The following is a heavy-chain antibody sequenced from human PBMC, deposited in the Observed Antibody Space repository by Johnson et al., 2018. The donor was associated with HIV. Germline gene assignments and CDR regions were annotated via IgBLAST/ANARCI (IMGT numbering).Heavy chain of an antibody. Sequence: QVQLVESGGGVVQPGRSLRLSCAASGFTFSSYAMHWVRQAPGKGLEWVAVISYDGSNKYYADSVKGRFTISRDNSKNTLYLQMNSLRAEDTAVYYCARTRQYYEAFDIWGQGTMVTVSS. D-gene: IGHD2/OR15-2a*01. V-gene: IGHV3-30-3*01. J-gene: IGHJ3*02. CDR3: ARTRQYYEAFDI. CDR1: GFTFSSYA. CDR2: ISYDGSNK.